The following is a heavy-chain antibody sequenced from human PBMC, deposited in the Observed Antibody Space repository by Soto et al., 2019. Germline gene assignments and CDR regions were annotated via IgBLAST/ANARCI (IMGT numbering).Heavy chain of an antibody. CDR3: ARTTTVLTPYFDY. Sequence: QVQLVESGGGVVQPGRSLRLSCAASGFTFSSYAMHWVRQAPGKGLEWVAVISYDGSNKYYADSVKGRFTISRDNSKNTLYLQMNSLRAEDTAVYYCARTTTVLTPYFDYWGQGTLVTVSS. J-gene: IGHJ4*02. V-gene: IGHV3-30-3*01. CDR2: ISYDGSNK. D-gene: IGHD4-17*01. CDR1: GFTFSSYA.